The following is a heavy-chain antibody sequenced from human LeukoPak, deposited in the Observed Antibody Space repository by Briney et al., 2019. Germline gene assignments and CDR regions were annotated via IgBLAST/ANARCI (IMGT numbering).Heavy chain of an antibody. CDR3: ARGPRHHILVVPAAMRPFDY. J-gene: IGHJ4*02. V-gene: IGHV4-34*01. CDR2: INHSGST. CDR1: GGSFSGYY. Sequence: SETLSLTCAVYGGSFSGYYWSWIRQPPGKGLEWIGEINHSGSTTYNPSPKSRVTISVDTSKNQFSLKLSSVTAADTAVYYCARGPRHHILVVPAAMRPFDYWGQGTLVTVSS. D-gene: IGHD2-2*01.